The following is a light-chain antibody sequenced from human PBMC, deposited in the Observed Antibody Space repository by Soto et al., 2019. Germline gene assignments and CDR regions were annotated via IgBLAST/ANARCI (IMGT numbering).Light chain of an antibody. CDR2: KAS. Sequence: DIQMTQYPSTLSGSVGDRVTITCRASQTISSWLAWYQQKPGKAPKLLIYKASTLKSGVPSRFSVSGSGTEFTLTISSLQPDDFATYYCQHYNSYSEAFGQGTKVELK. J-gene: IGKJ1*01. CDR3: QHYNSYSEA. CDR1: QTISSW. V-gene: IGKV1-5*03.